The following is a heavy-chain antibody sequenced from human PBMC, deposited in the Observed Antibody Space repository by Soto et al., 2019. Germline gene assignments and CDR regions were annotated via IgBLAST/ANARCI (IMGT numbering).Heavy chain of an antibody. D-gene: IGHD2-15*01. CDR1: GFPFSNAW. CDR3: TTDAYRSMVVVRSDY. CDR2: IKSRAVGGTT. V-gene: IGHV3-15*07. J-gene: IGHJ4*01. Sequence: GGSLRLSCAGSGFPFSNAWINWVRHVPGKGLEWDGRIKSRAVGGTTDFAAPVRGRFAITRDDSRNVAYMQMNSLHTEDTAVYYCTTDAYRSMVVVRSDYWGHGSLVTVSS.